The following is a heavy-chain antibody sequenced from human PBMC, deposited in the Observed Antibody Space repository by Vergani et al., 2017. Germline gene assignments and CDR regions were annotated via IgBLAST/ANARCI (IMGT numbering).Heavy chain of an antibody. V-gene: IGHV1-46*01. CDR3: GRGSDNYN. D-gene: IGHD5-24*01. J-gene: IGHJ4*02. CDR1: GYTFSTYY. CDR2: INPSGGHK. Sequence: QVQVVQSGAEVKKSGASVKVSCKTSGYTFSTYYMHWVRQAPGQGLEWMGIINPSGGHKNHAQKFQGRVTMTRDTSTSTVYRELSSLRSEDTAVYYCGRGSDNYNWGQGTLVTVSS.